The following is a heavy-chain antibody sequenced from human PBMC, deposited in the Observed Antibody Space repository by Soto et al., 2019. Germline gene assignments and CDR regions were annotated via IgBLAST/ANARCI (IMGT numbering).Heavy chain of an antibody. CDR1: GFTFSTFS. CDR2: ISGGGRPI. J-gene: IGHJ4*02. D-gene: IGHD6-19*01. CDR3: ARDLGWAFDS. V-gene: IGHV3-48*02. Sequence: EVQLVESGGGSVQPGGSLRLSCAASGFTFSTFSMNWVRQAPGRGLEWISYISGGGRPISYADSVKGRFTIYRENAKNALYPQKDSLTDEDTAVYYCARDLGWAFDSWGQGTLVTVSS.